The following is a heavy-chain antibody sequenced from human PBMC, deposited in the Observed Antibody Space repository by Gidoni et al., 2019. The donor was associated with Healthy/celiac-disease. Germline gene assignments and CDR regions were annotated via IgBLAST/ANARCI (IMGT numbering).Heavy chain of an antibody. D-gene: IGHD3-10*01. Sequence: EVQLVESGGGLVQPGRSLRLSCTASGFTFGVYAMSWFRQAPGKGLEWVGFSRSKAYGGTTEYAASVKGRFTISRDDSKNIAYRQMNSLKTEDTAVYYCTRDTMVRGVTDYGMDWGQGTLVTVSS. CDR1: GFTFGVYA. CDR3: TRDTMVRGVTDYGMD. J-gene: IGHJ4*02. V-gene: IGHV3-49*03. CDR2: SRSKAYGGTT.